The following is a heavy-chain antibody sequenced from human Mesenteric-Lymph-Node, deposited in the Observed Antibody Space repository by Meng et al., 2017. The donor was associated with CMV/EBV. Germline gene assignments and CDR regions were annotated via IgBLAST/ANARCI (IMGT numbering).Heavy chain of an antibody. J-gene: IGHJ4*02. Sequence: ASVKVSCKASGYTFTGYYMHWVRQAPGQGLEWMGWINPNSGGTNYAQKFQGRVTMTRDTSISTAYMELSRLRSDDTAVYYCARGPIYGGNSGPFIPLFDYWGQGTLVTVSS. V-gene: IGHV1-2*02. D-gene: IGHD4-23*01. CDR1: GYTFTGYY. CDR3: ARGPIYGGNSGPFIPLFDY. CDR2: INPNSGGT.